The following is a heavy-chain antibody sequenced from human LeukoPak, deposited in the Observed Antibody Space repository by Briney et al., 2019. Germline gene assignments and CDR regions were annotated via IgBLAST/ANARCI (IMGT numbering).Heavy chain of an antibody. V-gene: IGHV4-59*01. CDR2: IHYSGST. J-gene: IGHJ6*03. D-gene: IGHD1-1*01. CDR3: ARVSWFPGTSYYYMDV. Sequence: SETLSLTCTAFGGSISSYYWSWIRQPPGKGLVWIGYIHYSGSTNYNPSLKSRVTISVDTSKNQFSLKLSSVTAADTAVYYCARVSWFPGTSYYYMDVWGKGTAVTVSS. CDR1: GGSISSYY.